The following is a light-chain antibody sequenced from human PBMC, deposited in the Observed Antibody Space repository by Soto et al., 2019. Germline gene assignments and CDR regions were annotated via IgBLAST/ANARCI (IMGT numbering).Light chain of an antibody. CDR2: EVT. V-gene: IGLV2-14*01. Sequence: QSALTQPASVSGSPGQSITISCIGTSSDIGAYNYVSWYQQHPGKVPKLMIYEVTNRPSGLSNRFSGSKSGNTASLTISGLPAEDEAEYFCSSYSSTSTLYVFGTGTKVTVL. CDR1: SSDIGAYNY. J-gene: IGLJ1*01. CDR3: SSYSSTSTLYV.